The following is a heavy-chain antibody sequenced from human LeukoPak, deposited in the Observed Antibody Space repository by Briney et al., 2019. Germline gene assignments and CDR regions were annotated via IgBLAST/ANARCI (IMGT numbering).Heavy chain of an antibody. CDR2: IYYSGST. D-gene: IGHD3-3*01. CDR3: ARGYDFWSGYYLDY. CDR1: GGSISSYY. J-gene: IGHJ4*02. Sequence: SETLSLTCTVSGGSISSYYWSWVRQSPGKGLEWIGYIYYSGSTYYNPSLKSRVTISVDTSKNQFSLKLSSVTAADTAVYYCARGYDFWSGYYLDYWGQGTLVTVSS. V-gene: IGHV4-59*08.